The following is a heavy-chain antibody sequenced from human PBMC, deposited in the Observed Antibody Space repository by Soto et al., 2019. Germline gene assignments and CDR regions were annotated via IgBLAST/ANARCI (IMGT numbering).Heavy chain of an antibody. V-gene: IGHV3-30*03. CDR3: ARGNLCFDFDS. CDR2: ISGDGINT. Sequence: QIQLVESGGDVVQPGRSLRLSCAASGFNFGVFGMHWVRQAPGKGLEWVAFISGDGINTHYADSVRGRFTLSRDYSKKTMYLQMDTLREDDTALYYCARGNLCFDFDSWGQGTLVTVSS. CDR1: GFNFGVFG. J-gene: IGHJ4*02.